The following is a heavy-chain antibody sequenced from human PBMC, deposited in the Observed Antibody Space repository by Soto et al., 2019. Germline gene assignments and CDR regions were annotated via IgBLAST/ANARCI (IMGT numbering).Heavy chain of an antibody. J-gene: IGHJ4*02. D-gene: IGHD1-26*01. CDR1: GFPFSTSA. CDR2: ISGTSDAA. V-gene: IGHV3-23*01. Sequence: EVQLLESGGGLVQPGGSLRLSCAASGFPFSTSAMNWVRQAPGKGLEWVSIISGTSDAAYYAESVKGRFTSSRDNSKNTLYLQMNSLRAEDTAVYYCARESMWAPDYWGQGTLVTVSS. CDR3: ARESMWAPDY.